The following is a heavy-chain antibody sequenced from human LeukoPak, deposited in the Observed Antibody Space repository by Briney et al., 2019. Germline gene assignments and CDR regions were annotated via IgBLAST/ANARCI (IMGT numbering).Heavy chain of an antibody. J-gene: IGHJ4*03. V-gene: IGHV3-33*06. CDR1: GFTFSSYG. CDR2: MWYDGSNK. CDR3: ANYVDLSNLSDY. Sequence: GGSLRLSCAASGFTFSSYGMHWVRQAPGKGLEWVAAMWYDGSNKYYADSVKGRFTISRDNSKNTLYLQMNSLRAEYTAVYYCANYVDLSNLSDYWGQGPLVTVSS. D-gene: IGHD3-16*01.